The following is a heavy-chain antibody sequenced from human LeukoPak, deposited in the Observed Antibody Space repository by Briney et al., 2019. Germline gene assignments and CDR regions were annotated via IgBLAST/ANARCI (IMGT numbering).Heavy chain of an antibody. V-gene: IGHV1-2*02. Sequence: ASVKVSCKASGYTFTGYYMHWVRQAPGQGLEWMGWINPNSGGTNYARKFQGRVTMTRDTSISTAYMELSRLRSDDTAVYYCARDRGDYSKSGWGQGTLVTVSS. CDR2: INPNSGGT. D-gene: IGHD4-11*01. J-gene: IGHJ4*02. CDR3: ARDRGDYSKSG. CDR1: GYTFTGYY.